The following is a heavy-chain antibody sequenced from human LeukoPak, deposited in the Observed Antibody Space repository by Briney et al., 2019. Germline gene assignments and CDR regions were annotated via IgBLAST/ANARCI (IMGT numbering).Heavy chain of an antibody. CDR1: GFTFDHYT. CDR3: AREGLKRTYYFDY. D-gene: IGHD3/OR15-3a*01. V-gene: IGHV3-43*01. J-gene: IGHJ4*02. Sequence: PGGSLRLSCAASGFTFDHYTIHWVRQAPGKGLEWVSLISWDGGITYYTDPVKGRFTISRDNSKSTLYLQMNSLRAEDTAVYFCAREGLKRTYYFDYWGQGTLVTVSS. CDR2: ISWDGGIT.